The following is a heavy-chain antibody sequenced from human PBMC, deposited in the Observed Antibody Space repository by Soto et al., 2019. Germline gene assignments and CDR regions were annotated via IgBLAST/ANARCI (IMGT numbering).Heavy chain of an antibody. CDR1: GYSFTAYF. J-gene: IGHJ6*02. D-gene: IGHD1-20*01. Sequence: GASVKVSCKASGYSFTAYFMHWVRQAPGQGLEWMGIVHPSGGNTNYAQKFQGRVTMTWDTSTTTVYMELSSLRSDDTAVYYCARTRDNNINYYYALDVWGPGTTVTVSS. CDR2: VHPSGGNT. CDR3: ARTRDNNINYYYALDV. V-gene: IGHV1-46*01.